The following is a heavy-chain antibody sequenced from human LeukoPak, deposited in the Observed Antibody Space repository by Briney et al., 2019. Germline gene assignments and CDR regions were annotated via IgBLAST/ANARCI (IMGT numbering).Heavy chain of an antibody. J-gene: IGHJ4*02. CDR1: GFTFSDYC. D-gene: IGHD3-10*01. Sequence: PGGSLRLSCAASGFTFSDYCMSWIRQAPGKGREWVSYISSSGSTIYYADSVKGRFTISRDNAKNSLYLQMNSLRAEDTAVYYCARYAPNYYGSGSYYKSLDYWGQGTLVTVSS. CDR3: ARYAPNYYGSGSYYKSLDY. CDR2: ISSSGSTI. V-gene: IGHV3-11*01.